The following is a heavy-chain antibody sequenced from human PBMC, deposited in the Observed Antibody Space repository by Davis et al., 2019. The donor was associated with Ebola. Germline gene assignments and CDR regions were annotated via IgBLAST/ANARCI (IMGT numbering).Heavy chain of an antibody. Sequence: PGGSLRLSCAASGFTVSSNYMSWVRQAPGKGLEWVSVIYSGGRTYYADSVKGRFTISRDNSKNTLYLQMNSLRAEDTAVYYCARETYYGSGSRDNYYYMDVWGKGTTVTVSS. CDR1: GFTVSSNY. CDR3: ARETYYGSGSRDNYYYMDV. CDR2: IYSGGRT. D-gene: IGHD3-10*01. V-gene: IGHV3-53*01. J-gene: IGHJ6*03.